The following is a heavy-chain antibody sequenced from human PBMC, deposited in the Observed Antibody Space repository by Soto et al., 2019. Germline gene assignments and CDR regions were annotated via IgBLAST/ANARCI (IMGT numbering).Heavy chain of an antibody. CDR1: GFTFSSYE. V-gene: IGHV3-48*03. Sequence: GGSLRLSCAASGFTFSSYEMNWVRQAPGKGLEWVSYISSSGSTIYYADSVKGRFTISRDNAKNSLYLQMNSLRAEDTAVYDCARSPYSSSWYFDYWGQGTLVTVSS. CDR3: ARSPYSSSWYFDY. D-gene: IGHD6-13*01. J-gene: IGHJ4*02. CDR2: ISSSGSTI.